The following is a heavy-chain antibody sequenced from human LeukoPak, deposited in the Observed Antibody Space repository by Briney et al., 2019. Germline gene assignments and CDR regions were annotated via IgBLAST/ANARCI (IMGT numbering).Heavy chain of an antibody. CDR2: IIPILGIA. Sequence: GASVTVSCKASGGTFTSYAISWVRQAPGQGLEWMGRIIPILGIANYAQKFQGRVTITADKSTSTAYMELSSLRSEDTAVYYCAREGVRGYDYRQWLPTSSWFDPWGQGTLVTVSS. CDR1: GGTFTSYA. D-gene: IGHD5-12*01. J-gene: IGHJ5*02. CDR3: AREGVRGYDYRQWLPTSSWFDP. V-gene: IGHV1-69*04.